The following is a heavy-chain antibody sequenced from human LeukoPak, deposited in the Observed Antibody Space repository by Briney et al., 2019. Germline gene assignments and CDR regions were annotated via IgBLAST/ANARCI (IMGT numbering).Heavy chain of an antibody. V-gene: IGHV4-59*08. J-gene: IGHJ4*02. CDR2: IYYSGST. Sequence: SETLSLTCTVSGGSMSTYYWNWIRQPPGKGLEWVGYIYYSGSTNYNPSLKSRVTISVDTSKNQFSLKLSSVTAADTAVYFCARQLRGEAVAGHLQPFDYWGQGTLVTVSS. CDR1: GGSMSTYY. CDR3: ARQLRGEAVAGHLQPFDY. D-gene: IGHD6-19*01.